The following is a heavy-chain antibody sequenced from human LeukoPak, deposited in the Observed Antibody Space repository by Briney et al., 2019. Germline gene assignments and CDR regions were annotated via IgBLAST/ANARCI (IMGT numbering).Heavy chain of an antibody. Sequence: SETLSLTCTVSGYSISSGYHWGWIRQPPGKGLEWIAGIYRSGSTYYNPSLKSRVTMSVDTSKNQFSLKLSSVTAADTAVYYCARIDWVFDYWGQGTLVTVSS. CDR3: ARIDWVFDY. V-gene: IGHV4-38-2*02. J-gene: IGHJ4*02. CDR2: IYRSGST. D-gene: IGHD3-9*01. CDR1: GYSISSGYH.